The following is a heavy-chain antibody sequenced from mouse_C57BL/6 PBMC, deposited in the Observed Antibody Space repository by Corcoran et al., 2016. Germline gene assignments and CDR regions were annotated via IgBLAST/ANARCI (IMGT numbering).Heavy chain of an antibody. Sequence: EVQLQQSGPELVKPGASVKISCKASGYTSTDYYMNWVTQSHGKSLEWIGDINPNNGGTSYNQKFKGKATLTVDKSSSTAYMELRSLTSEDSAVYYCARSAPPPVYYYANYFDYWGQGTTLTVSS. CDR3: ARSAPPPVYYYANYFDY. CDR2: INPNNGGT. D-gene: IGHD1-1*01. V-gene: IGHV1-26*01. J-gene: IGHJ2*01. CDR1: GYTSTDYY.